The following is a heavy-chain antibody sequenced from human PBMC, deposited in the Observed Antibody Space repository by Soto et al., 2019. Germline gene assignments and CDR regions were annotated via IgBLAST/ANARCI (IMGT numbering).Heavy chain of an antibody. D-gene: IGHD6-19*01. V-gene: IGHV3-30-3*01. CDR1: GFTFSSYA. J-gene: IGHJ6*02. Sequence: QVQLVESGGGVVQPGRSLRLSCAASGFTFSSYAMHWVRQAPGKGLEWVAVISYDGSNKYYADSVKGRFTISRDNSKNTLYLQMNSLRAEDTAVYYCARENGYSSAWLTSGMDVWGQGTTVTVSS. CDR2: ISYDGSNK. CDR3: ARENGYSSAWLTSGMDV.